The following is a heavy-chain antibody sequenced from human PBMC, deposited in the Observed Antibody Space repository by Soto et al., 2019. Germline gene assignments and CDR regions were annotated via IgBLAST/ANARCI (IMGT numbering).Heavy chain of an antibody. D-gene: IGHD1-7*01. J-gene: IGHJ6*02. CDR1: GGTFSSYA. Sequence: ASVKVSCKASGGTFSSYAISWVRQAPGQGLEWMGGIIPIFGTANYAQKFQGRVTITADESTSTAYMELSSLRSEDTAVYYCARSLGDNWNYVSTQYGMDVWGQGTTVTVSS. CDR3: ARSLGDNWNYVSTQYGMDV. V-gene: IGHV1-69*13. CDR2: IIPIFGTA.